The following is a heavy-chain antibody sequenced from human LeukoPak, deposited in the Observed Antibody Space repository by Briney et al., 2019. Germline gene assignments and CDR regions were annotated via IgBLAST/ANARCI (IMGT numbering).Heavy chain of an antibody. J-gene: IGHJ4*02. Sequence: GGSLRLSCAASGFTFSSYGMHWVRQAPGKGLEWVAFIRYDGSNKYYADSVKGRFTISRDNSKNTLYLQMNSLRAEDTAVYYCAKDRYYYGSGTPDYWGQGTLVTVSS. CDR2: IRYDGSNK. CDR3: AKDRYYYGSGTPDY. CDR1: GFTFSSYG. V-gene: IGHV3-30*02. D-gene: IGHD3-10*01.